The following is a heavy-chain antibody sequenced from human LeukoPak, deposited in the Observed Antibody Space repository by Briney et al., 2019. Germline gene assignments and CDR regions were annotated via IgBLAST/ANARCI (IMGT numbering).Heavy chain of an antibody. Sequence: RASVKVSCKASGGTFSSYAISWVRQAPGQGLEWMGGIIPIFGTANYAQKFQGRVTITADESTSTAYMELSSLRSEDTAVYYCARGRGDYYGSGSHYYYYYYMDVWGKGTTVTISS. J-gene: IGHJ6*03. CDR3: ARGRGDYYGSGSHYYYYYYMDV. V-gene: IGHV1-69*13. D-gene: IGHD3-10*01. CDR2: IIPIFGTA. CDR1: GGTFSSYA.